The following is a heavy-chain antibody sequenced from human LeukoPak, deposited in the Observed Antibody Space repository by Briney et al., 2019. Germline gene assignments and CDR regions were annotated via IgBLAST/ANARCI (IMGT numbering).Heavy chain of an antibody. CDR3: AREEMGVSVPGTYQPYDY. D-gene: IGHD2-2*01. J-gene: IGHJ4*02. V-gene: IGHV1-2*02. CDR2: ITPNNGGT. Sequence: ASVKVSCKASGYTFTGYYMHWVRQAPGQGLEWMGWITPNNGGTNYAQKFQGRVTMTRDTSISTAYMELSRLMSDDTAVFYCAREEMGVSVPGTYQPYDYWGQGTLVTVSS. CDR1: GYTFTGYY.